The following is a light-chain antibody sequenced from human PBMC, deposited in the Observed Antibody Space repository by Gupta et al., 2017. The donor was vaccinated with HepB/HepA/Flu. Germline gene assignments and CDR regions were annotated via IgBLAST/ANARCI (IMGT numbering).Light chain of an antibody. Sequence: QSALTQPPSASGSPGQSVTISCTGTSSDVGGYNYVSWYQQHPGKGPKLLIYEVSKRPSGVPDRFSGCKSGNTASLTVSGLQAEDEADYYCSSYARREEVFGTGTKVTVL. J-gene: IGLJ1*01. CDR3: SSYARREEV. CDR2: EVS. CDR1: SSDVGGYNY. V-gene: IGLV2-8*01.